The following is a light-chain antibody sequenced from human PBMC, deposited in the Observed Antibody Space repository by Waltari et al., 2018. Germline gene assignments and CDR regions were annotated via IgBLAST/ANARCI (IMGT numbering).Light chain of an antibody. J-gene: IGKJ2*01. Sequence: DILMTQSPSSLSASVGDRVTITCRASQIINTFLNWYQQKPGEAPKLLIFTASRMQGGVPSRFSGSGSGTEFSLTISSLQPDDFATYFCQQSFRIPYTFGQGTNLDI. CDR2: TAS. V-gene: IGKV1-39*01. CDR1: QIINTF. CDR3: QQSFRIPYT.